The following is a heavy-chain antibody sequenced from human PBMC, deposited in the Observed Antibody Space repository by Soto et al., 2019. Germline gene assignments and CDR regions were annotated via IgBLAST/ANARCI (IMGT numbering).Heavy chain of an antibody. J-gene: IGHJ4*02. CDR2: ISSTTNYI. CDR3: ARESEDLTSNFDY. V-gene: IGHV3-21*06. Sequence: GGSLRLSCAASGFTFTSYIMNWVRQAPGKGLEWVSSISSTTNYIYYGDSMKGRFTISRDNAKNSLYLEMNSPRAEDTAVYYCARESEDLTSNFDYWGQGTLVTVSS. CDR1: GFTFTSYI.